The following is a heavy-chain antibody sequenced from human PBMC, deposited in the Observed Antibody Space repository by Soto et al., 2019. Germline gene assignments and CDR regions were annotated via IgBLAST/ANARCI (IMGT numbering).Heavy chain of an antibody. CDR2: IYPGDSDT. J-gene: IGHJ3*02. CDR3: ARHGNTAMVILSAFDI. Sequence: PGESLKISCKGSGYSFTSYWIGWVRQMPGKGLEWMGIIYPGDSDTRYSPSFQGQVTISADKSISTAYLQWSSLKASDTAMYYCARHGNTAMVILSAFDIWGQGTMVTVSS. D-gene: IGHD5-18*01. CDR1: GYSFTSYW. V-gene: IGHV5-51*01.